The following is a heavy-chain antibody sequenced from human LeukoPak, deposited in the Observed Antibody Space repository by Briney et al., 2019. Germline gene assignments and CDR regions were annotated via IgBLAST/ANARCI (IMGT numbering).Heavy chain of an antibody. D-gene: IGHD6-19*01. CDR3: AKDRYSSGWYTD. V-gene: IGHV3-33*06. CDR1: GFTFSSYG. CDR2: IWYDGSNK. Sequence: GGSLRLSCAASGFTFSSYGMQGVRQAPGKGLEWVAVIWYDGSNKYYADSVKGRFTISRDNSKNTLYLQMNSLRAEDTAVYYCAKDRYSSGWYTDWGQGTLVTVSS. J-gene: IGHJ4*02.